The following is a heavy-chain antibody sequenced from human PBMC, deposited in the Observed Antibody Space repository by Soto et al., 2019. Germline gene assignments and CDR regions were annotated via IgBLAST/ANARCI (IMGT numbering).Heavy chain of an antibody. Sequence: ASVKVSCKASGYTVTSYDINWVRQATGQGLEWMGWMNPNSGNTGYAQKFQGRVTMTRNTSISTAYMELSSLRSEDTAVYYCARSPLGRSGPDYWGQGTLVTVSS. CDR2: MNPNSGNT. J-gene: IGHJ4*02. CDR1: GYTVTSYD. CDR3: ARSPLGRSGPDY. V-gene: IGHV1-8*01. D-gene: IGHD6-19*01.